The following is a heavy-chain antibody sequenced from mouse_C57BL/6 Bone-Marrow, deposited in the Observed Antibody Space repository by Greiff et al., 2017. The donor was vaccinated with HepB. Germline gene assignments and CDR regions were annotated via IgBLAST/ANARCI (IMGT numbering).Heavy chain of an antibody. CDR1: GYTFTSYW. J-gene: IGHJ1*03. Sequence: QVQLQQSGAELVMPGASVKLSCKASGYTFTSYWMHWVKQRPGQGLEWIGEIDPSDSYTNYNQKFKGKSTLTVDKSSSTAYMQLSSLTSEDSAVYYCARGDYYGSSYGYWYFDVWGTGTTVTVTS. D-gene: IGHD1-1*01. CDR3: ARGDYYGSSYGYWYFDV. CDR2: IDPSDSYT. V-gene: IGHV1-69*01.